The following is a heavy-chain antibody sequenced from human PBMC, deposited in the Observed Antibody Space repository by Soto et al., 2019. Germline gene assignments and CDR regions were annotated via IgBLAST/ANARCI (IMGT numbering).Heavy chain of an antibody. CDR2: INGYNGNT. CDR1: GYTFTTYG. Sequence: QVQLEQSGAEVKKPGDSMKVSCKASGYTFTTYGISWVRQAPGQGLEWMGWINGYNGNTDYPQKLQGRVTMTTDTXXXXXXXXXXXXXXXXXXXXXXXXXXXXXXXXXXXXXWGQGTTVTVSS. CDR3: XXXXXXXXXXXXXXX. V-gene: IGHV1-18*01. J-gene: IGHJ6*02.